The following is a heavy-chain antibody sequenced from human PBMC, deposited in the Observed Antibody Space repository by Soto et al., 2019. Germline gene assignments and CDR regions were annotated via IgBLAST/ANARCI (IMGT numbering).Heavy chain of an antibody. CDR2: IGTAGDT. CDR3: ARGGLRGESSSSPIYYSGMDV. CDR1: GFTFSSYD. Sequence: EVQLVESGGGLVQPGGSLRLSCAASGFTFSSYDMHWVRQATGKGLEWVSAIGTAGDTYYPGSVKGRFTISRENAKNSLYLQMNSLRAEDTAVYYCARGGLRGESSSSPIYYSGMDVWGQGTTVTVSS. J-gene: IGHJ6*02. V-gene: IGHV3-13*01. D-gene: IGHD6-6*01.